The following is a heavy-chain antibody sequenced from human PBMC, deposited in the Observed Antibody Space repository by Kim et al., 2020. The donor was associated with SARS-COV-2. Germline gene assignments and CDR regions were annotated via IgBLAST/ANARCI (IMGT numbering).Heavy chain of an antibody. CDR2: INAGNGNT. CDR3: ARVPRSRTRITLVRGVINYCYGMDV. J-gene: IGHJ6*02. Sequence: ASVKVSCKASGYTFTSYAMHWVRQAPGQRLEWMGWINAGNGNTKYSQKFQGRVTITRDTSASTAYMELSSLRSEDTAVYYCARVPRSRTRITLVRGVINYCYGMDVWDRGTSVTISS. D-gene: IGHD3-10*01. CDR1: GYTFTSYA. V-gene: IGHV1-3*01.